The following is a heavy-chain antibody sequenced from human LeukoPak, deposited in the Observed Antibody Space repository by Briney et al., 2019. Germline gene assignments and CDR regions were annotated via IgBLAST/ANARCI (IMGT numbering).Heavy chain of an antibody. V-gene: IGHV3-53*01. D-gene: IGHD1-14*01. Sequence: PGGSLRLSCAASGFTVSSNYMSWVRQAPGKGLEWVSVIYSGGSTYYADSVKGRFTISRDNSKKTLFLQMNSLRAEDTAVYFCAVGTSQWRNVYWGQGTLVTVSS. CDR1: GFTVSSNY. J-gene: IGHJ4*02. CDR2: IYSGGST. CDR3: AVGTSQWRNVY.